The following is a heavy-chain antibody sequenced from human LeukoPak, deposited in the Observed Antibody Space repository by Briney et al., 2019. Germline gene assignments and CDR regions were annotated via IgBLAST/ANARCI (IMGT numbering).Heavy chain of an antibody. CDR3: ARDYYGSGSYSDY. CDR2: INPNSGGT. J-gene: IGHJ4*02. D-gene: IGHD3-10*01. Sequence: ASVKVSCKASGYTFTGYYMDWVRQAPGQGLEWMGWINPNSGGTTSALKFQGRVTMTRDTSISTAYMELNRLRSDDTAVYYCARDYYGSGSYSDYWGQGTLVTVSS. V-gene: IGHV1-2*02. CDR1: GYTFTGYY.